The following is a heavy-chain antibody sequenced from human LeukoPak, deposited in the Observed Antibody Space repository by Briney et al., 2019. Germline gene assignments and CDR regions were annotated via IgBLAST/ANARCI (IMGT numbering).Heavy chain of an antibody. Sequence: PGRSLRLSCAASGFTFITYAMHWVRQAPGKGLEWVAVIWYDESNSYYADSVKGRFTISRDNSKKTLYLQMNSLRAEDTAVYYCAKSFLELEAYDYYMDVWGKGTTVTVSS. CDR3: AKSFLELEAYDYYMDV. CDR1: GFTFITYA. D-gene: IGHD1-7*01. J-gene: IGHJ6*03. V-gene: IGHV3-33*06. CDR2: IWYDESNS.